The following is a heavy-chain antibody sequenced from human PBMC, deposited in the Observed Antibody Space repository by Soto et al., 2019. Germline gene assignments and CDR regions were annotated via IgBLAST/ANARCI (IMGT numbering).Heavy chain of an antibody. CDR2: IYTRGST. Sequence: PSETLSLTCPVSGASITNFYWSWIRQSARKGLEWIGRIYTRGSTDYNPSLKSRVTMSTDTSKNQVSLTLTSVTAADTAVYYCARGGAYYFDSWGQGILVTVS. CDR1: GASITNFY. D-gene: IGHD3-16*01. V-gene: IGHV4-4*07. J-gene: IGHJ4*02. CDR3: ARGGAYYFDS.